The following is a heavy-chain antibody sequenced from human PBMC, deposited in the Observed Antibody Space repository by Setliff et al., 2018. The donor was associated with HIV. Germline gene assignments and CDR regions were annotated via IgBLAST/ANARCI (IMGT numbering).Heavy chain of an antibody. J-gene: IGHJ5*02. CDR1: RGTFRNSA. D-gene: IGHD6-6*01. CDR3: ARTPLSIAARSAWDWFDP. Sequence: SVKVSCKASRGTFRNSAINWVRQAPGQGLVWMGGIITLFGEANYAQKFQGRVTITADESTSTAYMELNSLRSDDTAVYYCARTPLSIAARSAWDWFDPGAREPWSPSPQ. CDR2: IITLFGEA. V-gene: IGHV1-69*13.